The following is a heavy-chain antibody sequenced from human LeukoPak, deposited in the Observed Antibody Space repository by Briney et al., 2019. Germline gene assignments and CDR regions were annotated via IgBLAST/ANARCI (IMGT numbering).Heavy chain of an antibody. V-gene: IGHV3-74*01. J-gene: IGHJ3*02. CDR3: ASLRDSDN. Sequence: PGGSLRLSCAVSGLTFNNVSMHWVRHAPGQGLVWVSRINSAGSSTVYADPVKGRFTISRDSAKNMLYLQMNSLRADDTAVYYCASLRDSDNWGQGTMVTVSS. CDR1: GLTFNNVS. D-gene: IGHD2-21*01. CDR2: INSAGSST.